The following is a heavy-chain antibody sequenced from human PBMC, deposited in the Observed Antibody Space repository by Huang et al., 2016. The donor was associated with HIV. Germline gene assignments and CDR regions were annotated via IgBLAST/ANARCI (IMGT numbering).Heavy chain of an antibody. J-gene: IGHJ5*02. CDR3: ARDRITQCNGGRCYSDWSDP. CDR2: IYYTGTT. D-gene: IGHD2-15*01. CDR1: GDSISRGGYL. V-gene: IGHV4-30-4*08. Sequence: QVQLQESGPGPVKPSQTLSLTCTVSGDSISRGGYLWSWIRQSPGKGLEWIGSIYYTGTTSYNPSLRSRVTMSVDTSKNPFSLRLTSVTAEDTAVYYCARDRITQCNGGRCYSDWSDPWGQGTLVIVSS.